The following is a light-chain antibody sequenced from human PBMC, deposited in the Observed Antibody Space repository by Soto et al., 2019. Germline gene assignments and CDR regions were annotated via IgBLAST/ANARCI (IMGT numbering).Light chain of an antibody. CDR3: QQRSNWVT. CDR1: QSISYF. CDR2: DAS. J-gene: IGKJ3*01. Sequence: EILFAQSPATLSLSPGERATLSCRASQSISYFLAWYQQRPGQAPRLLIYDASNRATGIPARLRGSGSGTDFTLPIRSLEPEDFAVYYCQQRSNWVTFGPGTKVDIK. V-gene: IGKV3-11*01.